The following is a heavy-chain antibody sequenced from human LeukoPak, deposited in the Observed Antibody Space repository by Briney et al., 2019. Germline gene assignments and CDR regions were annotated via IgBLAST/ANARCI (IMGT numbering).Heavy chain of an antibody. V-gene: IGHV1-69*13. D-gene: IGHD2-2*01. CDR2: IIPIFGTA. CDR3: ARDRRGYQLWGMDV. CDR1: GGTFSSYA. Sequence: SVKVSCKASGGTFSSYAISWVRQAPGQGLEWMGGIIPIFGTANYAQKFQGRVTITADESTSTAYMELSSLRSEDTAVYYCARDRRGYQLWGMDVWGQGTTVTVSS. J-gene: IGHJ6*02.